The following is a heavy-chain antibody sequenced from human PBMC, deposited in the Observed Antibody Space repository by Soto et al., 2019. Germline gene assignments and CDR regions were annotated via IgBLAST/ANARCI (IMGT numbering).Heavy chain of an antibody. D-gene: IGHD3-10*01. Sequence: LSLTCTVSGGSISSGGYYWSWIRQHPGKGLEWIGYIYYSGSTYYNPSLKSRVTISVDTSKNQFSLKLSSVTAADTAVYYCARYGSGSSWFDPWGQGTLVTVSS. CDR3: ARYGSGSSWFDP. J-gene: IGHJ5*02. CDR2: IYYSGST. CDR1: GGSISSGGYY. V-gene: IGHV4-31*03.